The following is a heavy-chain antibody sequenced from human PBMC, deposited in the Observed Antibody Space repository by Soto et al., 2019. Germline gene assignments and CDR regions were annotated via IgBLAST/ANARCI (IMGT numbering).Heavy chain of an antibody. D-gene: IGHD6-25*01. CDR2: VYFSGNT. Sequence: LSLTCTVSGGSFSSYYWTWIRQSPGKGLEWIGYVYFSGNTNYNPSLKSRVTISIDTSKNQFPLRLASVTAADTAFYYCGSVRPSGYVLSWGQGTLVTVSS. CDR1: GGSFSSYY. V-gene: IGHV4-59*01. J-gene: IGHJ5*02. CDR3: GSVRPSGYVLS.